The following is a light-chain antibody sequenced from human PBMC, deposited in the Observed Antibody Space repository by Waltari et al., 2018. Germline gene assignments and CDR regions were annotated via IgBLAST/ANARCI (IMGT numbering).Light chain of an antibody. CDR1: SSDIGGYKY. CDR3: CSYAGSHTFYI. J-gene: IGLJ1*01. V-gene: IGLV2-11*01. CDR2: EVT. Sequence: QAALTQPRSVSGSPGQSVTISCNGSSSDIGGYKYVSCYQQHPGTAPKLIIAEVTKRPSGVSGRFSGSKSGNTASLTISGLRSEDEADYYCCSYAGSHTFYIFGTGT.